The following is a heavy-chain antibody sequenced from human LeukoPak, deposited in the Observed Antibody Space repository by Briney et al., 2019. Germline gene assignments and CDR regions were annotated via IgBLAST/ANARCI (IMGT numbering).Heavy chain of an antibody. J-gene: IGHJ4*02. V-gene: IGHV1-69*05. CDR3: ARGSKAFAWLPPDY. CDR1: GGTFSSYA. CDR2: IIPIFGTA. D-gene: IGHD3-9*01. Sequence: VASVKVCCKASGGTFSSYAISWVRQAPGQGLEWMGGIIPIFGTANYAQKFQGRVTITTDESTSTSYMELSSLRSEDTAVYYCARGSKAFAWLPPDYWGQGTLVTVSS.